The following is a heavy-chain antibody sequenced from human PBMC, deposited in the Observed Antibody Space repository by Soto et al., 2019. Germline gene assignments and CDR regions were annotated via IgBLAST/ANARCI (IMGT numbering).Heavy chain of an antibody. Sequence: SETLSLTCAVSGYSMTSGYYWGWVRQPPGKGPEWLGSIYHGGSIYYNPSLKSRVTISLDTSKNHFSLDLTSVTAADTAVYYCTRTFDYYGMDVWGQGTTVTVSS. D-gene: IGHD3-3*01. CDR3: TRTFDYYGMDV. CDR2: IYHGGSI. J-gene: IGHJ6*02. CDR1: GYSMTSGYY. V-gene: IGHV4-38-2*01.